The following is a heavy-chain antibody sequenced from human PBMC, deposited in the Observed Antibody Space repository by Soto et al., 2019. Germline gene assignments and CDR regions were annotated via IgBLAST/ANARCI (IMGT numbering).Heavy chain of an antibody. CDR1: GFTFSSYW. CDR3: ASGLRASRFDS. Sequence: GGSLRLSCAASGFTFSSYWMHWVRQAPGKGLVWVSRVNSDESSTSYADSVKGRFTISRDNAKNTLYLQMNSLRAEDTAVYYCASGLRASRFDSWGQRTLVTVSS. J-gene: IGHJ4*02. CDR2: VNSDESST. V-gene: IGHV3-74*01.